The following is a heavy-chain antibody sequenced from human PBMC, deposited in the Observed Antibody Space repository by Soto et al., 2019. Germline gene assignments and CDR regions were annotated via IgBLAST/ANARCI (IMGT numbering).Heavy chain of an antibody. J-gene: IGHJ6*02. CDR3: ARGPYYDFWSGYQPYYYGMDV. Sequence: QVQLVQSGAEVKKPGASVKVSCKASGYTFTSYGISWVRQAPGQGLEWMGWISAYNGNTNYAQKLQGRVTMTTDTPTSRAYMELRSLRSDDTAVYYCARGPYYDFWSGYQPYYYGMDVWGQGTTVTVSS. D-gene: IGHD3-3*01. V-gene: IGHV1-18*01. CDR1: GYTFTSYG. CDR2: ISAYNGNT.